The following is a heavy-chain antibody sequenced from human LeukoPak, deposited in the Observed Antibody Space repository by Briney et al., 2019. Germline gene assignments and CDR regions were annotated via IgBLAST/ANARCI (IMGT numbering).Heavy chain of an antibody. D-gene: IGHD3-22*01. Sequence: GGSLRLSCAASGFTFSSYSINWVRQAPGKGLEWVSSISSSSSYIYYADSVKGRFTIPRDNAKNSLYLQMNSLRAEDTAVYYCARDYYDSSGYYYGFDYWGQGTLVTVSS. V-gene: IGHV3-21*01. CDR3: ARDYYDSSGYYYGFDY. J-gene: IGHJ4*02. CDR2: ISSSSSYI. CDR1: GFTFSSYS.